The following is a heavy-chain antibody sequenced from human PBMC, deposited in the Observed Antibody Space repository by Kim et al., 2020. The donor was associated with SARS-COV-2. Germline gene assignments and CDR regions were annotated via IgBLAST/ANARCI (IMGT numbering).Heavy chain of an antibody. CDR2: IYYSGST. J-gene: IGHJ3*02. V-gene: IGHV4-31*03. D-gene: IGHD3-16*01. Sequence: SETLSLTCTVSGGSISSGGYYWSWIRQHPGKGLEWIGYIYYSGSTYYNPSLKSRVTISVDTSKNQFSLKLSSVTAADTAVYYCARDQTDSRQLGAFDIWGQGTMVTVSS. CDR1: GGSISSGGYY. CDR3: ARDQTDSRQLGAFDI.